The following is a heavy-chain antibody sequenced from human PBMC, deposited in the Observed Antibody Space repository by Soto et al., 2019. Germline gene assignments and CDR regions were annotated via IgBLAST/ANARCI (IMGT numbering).Heavy chain of an antibody. V-gene: IGHV4-39*01. CDR2: IYYSGST. CDR1: GGSISSSFYY. CDR3: ATGFYFFDY. J-gene: IGHJ4*02. Sequence: QLQLQESGPGLVKPSETLSLTCTVSGGSISSSFYYWGWIRQPPGKGLEWIASIYYSGSTYYNPSLKSRVTITEHTSKNQLSLKLSSVTAADTAVYYCATGFYFFDYWGLGTVVSVSS.